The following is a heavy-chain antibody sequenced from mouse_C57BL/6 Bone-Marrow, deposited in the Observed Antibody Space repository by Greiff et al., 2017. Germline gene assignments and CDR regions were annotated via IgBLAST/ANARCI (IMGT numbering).Heavy chain of an antibody. Sequence: QVQLQQSGAELVRPGTSVKVSCKASGYAFTNYLIEWVKQRPGQGLEWIGVINPGSGGTYYNEKFKGKATLTADKSSSTAYMQLSSLTSKDSAVYFCARGGFDYWGTGTTLTVSS. CDR2: INPGSGGT. CDR3: ARGGFDY. V-gene: IGHV1-54*01. CDR1: GYAFTNYL. J-gene: IGHJ2*01.